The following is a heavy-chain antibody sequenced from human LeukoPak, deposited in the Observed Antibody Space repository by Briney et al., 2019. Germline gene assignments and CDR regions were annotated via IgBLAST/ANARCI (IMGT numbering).Heavy chain of an antibody. CDR2: INHSGST. D-gene: IGHD3-22*01. J-gene: IGHJ4*02. CDR1: GGSFSGYY. V-gene: IGHV4-34*01. Sequence: SETLSLTCAVYGGSFSGYYWSWIRQPPGKGLEWIGEINHSGSTNYNPPLKSRVTISVDTSKNQFSLKLSSVTAADTAVYYCARAYDSSGYYYVREPLDYWGQGTLVTVSS. CDR3: ARAYDSSGYYYVREPLDY.